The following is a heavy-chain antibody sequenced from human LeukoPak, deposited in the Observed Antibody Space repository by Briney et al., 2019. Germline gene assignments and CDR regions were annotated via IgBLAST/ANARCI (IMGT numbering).Heavy chain of an antibody. CDR1: GYTFTSYG. V-gene: IGHV1-69*13. CDR3: ARADPNYYDSSGSYFQH. CDR2: IIPIFGTA. D-gene: IGHD3-22*01. J-gene: IGHJ1*01. Sequence: ASVKVSCKASGYTFTSYGISWVRQAPGQGLEWMGGIIPIFGTANYAQKFQGRVTITADESTSTAYMELSSLRSEDTAVYYCARADPNYYDSSGSYFQHWGQGTLVTVSS.